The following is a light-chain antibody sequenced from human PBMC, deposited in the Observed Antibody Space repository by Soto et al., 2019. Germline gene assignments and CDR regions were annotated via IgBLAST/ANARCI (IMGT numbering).Light chain of an antibody. CDR2: DAS. Sequence: DIPMTQSPSTLSAFVGDRVTITCRASQSINDWLAWYQQKPGKAPKLLIYDASSLESGVPSRFSGSGSGTEFTLTISNLQPDDSATYYCQQYNSYRTFGQGTKVEI. CDR1: QSINDW. CDR3: QQYNSYRT. J-gene: IGKJ1*01. V-gene: IGKV1-5*01.